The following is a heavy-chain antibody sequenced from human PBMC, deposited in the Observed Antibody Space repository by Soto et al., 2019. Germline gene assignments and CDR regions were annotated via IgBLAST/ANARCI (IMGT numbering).Heavy chain of an antibody. CDR1: GGSFSGYY. D-gene: IGHD3-22*01. V-gene: IGHV4-34*01. J-gene: IGHJ4*02. CDR2: INHSGST. CDR3: ASTDSSGYYNFDY. Sequence: SETLSLTCAVYGGSFSGYYWSWIRQPPGKGLEWIGKINHSGSTNYNPSLKSRVTISVDTSKNQFSLKLSSVTAADTAVYYCASTDSSGYYNFDYWGQGTLVTVSS.